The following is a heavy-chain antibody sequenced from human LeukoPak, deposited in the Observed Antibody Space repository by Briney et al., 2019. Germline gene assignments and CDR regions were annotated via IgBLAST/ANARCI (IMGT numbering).Heavy chain of an antibody. CDR3: ARATTSGWYVDLDY. CDR1: GYTFTGYY. D-gene: IGHD6-19*01. V-gene: IGHV1-2*02. Sequence: ASVKVSCKASGYTFTGYYMHWVRRAPGQGLEWMGWINPNSGGTNYAQKFQGRVTMTRDTSISTAYMELSRLRSDDTAVYYCARATTSGWYVDLDYWGQGTLVTVSS. J-gene: IGHJ4*02. CDR2: INPNSGGT.